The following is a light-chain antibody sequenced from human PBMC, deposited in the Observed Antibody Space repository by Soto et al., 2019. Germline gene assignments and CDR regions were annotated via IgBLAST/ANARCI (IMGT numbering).Light chain of an antibody. CDR1: SSDIGAYNF. Sequence: QSALTQPASVSGSPGRSITISCTGTSSDIGAYNFVSWYQQHPGKAPKLMIYDVSIRPSGVSNRFSGSKSGNTASLTISGLQAEDEADYYCSSYTSSSTLYVFGTGTKVTVL. V-gene: IGLV2-14*03. CDR3: SSYTSSSTLYV. CDR2: DVS. J-gene: IGLJ1*01.